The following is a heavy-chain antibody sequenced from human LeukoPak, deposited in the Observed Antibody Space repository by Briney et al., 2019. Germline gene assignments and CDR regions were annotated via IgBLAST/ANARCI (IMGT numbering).Heavy chain of an antibody. D-gene: IGHD3-10*01. J-gene: IGHJ4*02. V-gene: IGHV3-7*03. CDR3: ARDRDYGSGHFDY. CDR2: MKQDGGEI. Sequence: PGGSLRLSCVVSGFTFNNYWMSWVRQAPGKGLEWVATMKQDGGEIYYVDSVKGRFTISRDNAKNSLYLQMNSLRAEDTALYYCARDRDYGSGHFDYWGQGTLVTVSS. CDR1: GFTFNNYW.